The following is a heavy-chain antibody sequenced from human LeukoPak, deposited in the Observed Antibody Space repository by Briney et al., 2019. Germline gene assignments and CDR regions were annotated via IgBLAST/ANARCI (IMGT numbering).Heavy chain of an antibody. V-gene: IGHV4-59*11. Sequence: SGTLSLTCTVSGVPISSHYWSWIRQPPGKGLEWVGYIYYSGSTNYNPSLKSRVTISVDTSKNQFSLKLSSVTAADTAVYYCARWGSSWEYNWFDPWGQGTLVTVSS. CDR1: GVPISSHY. CDR2: IYYSGST. D-gene: IGHD6-13*01. CDR3: ARWGSSWEYNWFDP. J-gene: IGHJ5*02.